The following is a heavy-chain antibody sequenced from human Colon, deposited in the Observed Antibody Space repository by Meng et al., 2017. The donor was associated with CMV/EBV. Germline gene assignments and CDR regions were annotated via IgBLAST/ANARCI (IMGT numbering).Heavy chain of an antibody. CDR2: ITGSGSSR. D-gene: IGHD3-3*01. Sequence: GESLKISCGGSGFNFRDFALSWVRQAPGKGLEWVSAITGSGSSRYYADSVKGRFTISRDNSNNKIHLQMSSLRAEDTALYYCAKSTYDDFWSGHGLDVWGQGTAVTVSS. CDR3: AKSTYDDFWSGHGLDV. J-gene: IGHJ6*02. V-gene: IGHV3-23*01. CDR1: GFNFRDFA.